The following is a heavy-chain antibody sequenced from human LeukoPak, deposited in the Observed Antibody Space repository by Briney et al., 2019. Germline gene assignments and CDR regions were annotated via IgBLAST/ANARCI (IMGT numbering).Heavy chain of an antibody. CDR3: ASLIVATRLFDY. J-gene: IGHJ4*02. V-gene: IGHV4-30-2*01. D-gene: IGHD5-12*01. Sequence: SETLSLTCTVSGGSISSGAYYWSWIRQPPGKGLEWIGYIYHSGTTYYNPSLKSRVTISVDRSKNQFSLKLSSVTAADTAVYYCASLIVATRLFDYWGQGTLVTVSS. CDR2: IYHSGTT. CDR1: GGSISSGAYY.